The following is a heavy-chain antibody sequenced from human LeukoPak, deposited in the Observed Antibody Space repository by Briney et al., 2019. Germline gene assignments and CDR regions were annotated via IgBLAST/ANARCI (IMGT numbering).Heavy chain of an antibody. J-gene: IGHJ4*02. CDR3: ARGHGDYYFDY. D-gene: IGHD4-17*01. CDR2: IKQDGSEK. Sequence: GGSLRLSCAASGFTFSSYWMSWVRQAPGKGLEWVANIKQDGSEKYYVDSVKDRFTISRDNAKNSLYLQMNSLRAEDTAVYYCARGHGDYYFDYWGQGTLVTVSS. V-gene: IGHV3-7*01. CDR1: GFTFSSYW.